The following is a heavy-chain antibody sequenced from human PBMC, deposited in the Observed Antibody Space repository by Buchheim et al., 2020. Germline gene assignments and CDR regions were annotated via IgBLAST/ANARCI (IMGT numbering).Heavy chain of an antibody. CDR2: INHSGST. CDR3: ARGLLRSVWSGYQTNKRYNWFDP. D-gene: IGHD3-3*01. J-gene: IGHJ5*02. V-gene: IGHV4-34*01. Sequence: QVQLQQWGAGLLKPSETLSLTCAVYGGSFSGYYWSWIRQPPGKGLEWIGEINHSGSTNYNPSLKSRVTISVDTSKNQFSLKLSSVTAADTAVYYCARGLLRSVWSGYQTNKRYNWFDPWGQGTL. CDR1: GGSFSGYY.